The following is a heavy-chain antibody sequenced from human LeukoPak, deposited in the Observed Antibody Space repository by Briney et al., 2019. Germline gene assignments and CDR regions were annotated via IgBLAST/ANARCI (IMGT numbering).Heavy chain of an antibody. Sequence: GGSLRLSCAASGFTFSTYWMHWVRQAPGKGLVWVARSNSDGSASIYADSVKGRFVISRDNSKNTLYLQMSSLRVEDTAMYYCAREWRGFEDYWGQGTLVTVSS. CDR2: SNSDGSAS. V-gene: IGHV3-74*01. CDR1: GFTFSTYW. J-gene: IGHJ4*02. D-gene: IGHD3-9*01. CDR3: AREWRGFEDY.